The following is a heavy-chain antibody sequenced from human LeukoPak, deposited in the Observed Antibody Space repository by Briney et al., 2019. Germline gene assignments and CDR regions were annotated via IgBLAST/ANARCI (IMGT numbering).Heavy chain of an antibody. J-gene: IGHJ6*03. CDR2: ISAYNGNT. Sequence: GASVKVSCKASGYTFTSYGISWVRQVPGQGLKWMGWISAYNGNTNYAQKLQGRVTMTTDTSTSTAYMELRSLRSDDTAVYYCARTPIPNYYYYYMDVWGKGTTVTVSS. CDR1: GYTFTSYG. V-gene: IGHV1-18*01. CDR3: ARTPIPNYYYYYMDV. D-gene: IGHD2-2*02.